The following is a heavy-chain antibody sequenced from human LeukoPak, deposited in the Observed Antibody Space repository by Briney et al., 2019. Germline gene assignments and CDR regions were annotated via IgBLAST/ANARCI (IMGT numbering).Heavy chain of an antibody. CDR3: AKERKTYFYDTSGYPIDY. Sequence: GGSLRLSCAASGFTFSSYGIHWVRQAPGKGLEWVAFIRYDGTNKYYADSVKGRFTISRGNSKNTLYLQMNSLRAEDTAVYYCAKERKTYFYDTSGYPIDYWGQGTLVTVSS. CDR1: GFTFSSYG. J-gene: IGHJ4*02. V-gene: IGHV3-30*02. CDR2: IRYDGTNK. D-gene: IGHD3-22*01.